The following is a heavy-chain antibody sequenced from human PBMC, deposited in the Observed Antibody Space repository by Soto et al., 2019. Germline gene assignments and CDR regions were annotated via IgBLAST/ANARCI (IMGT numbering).Heavy chain of an antibody. CDR2: IIPVFGTP. J-gene: IGHJ4*02. CDR3: ARGGALSTSWYWGDGLDS. CDR1: GYSFSSHA. V-gene: IGHV1-69*06. D-gene: IGHD6-13*01. Sequence: QVQLEQSGSAVKKSGSSVKVSCKASGYSFSSHAITWVRQAPGQGLEWMGGIIPVFGTPSYAQKFQGRVTISADKSTNTCYLELRSLRSEDTAVYYCARGGALSTSWYWGDGLDSWGQGTQVTVSS.